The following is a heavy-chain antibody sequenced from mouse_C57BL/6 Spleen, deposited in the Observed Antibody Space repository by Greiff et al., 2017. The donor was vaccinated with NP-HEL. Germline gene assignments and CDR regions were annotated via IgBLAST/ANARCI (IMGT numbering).Heavy chain of an antibody. D-gene: IGHD2-1*01. CDR1: GYTFTDYY. J-gene: IGHJ2*01. CDR2: INPNNGGT. V-gene: IGHV1-26*01. CDR3: ARLDYYGNPFDY. Sequence: VQLQQSGPELVKPGASVKISCKASGYTFTDYYMNWVKQSHGKSLEWIGDINPNNGGTSYNQKFKGKATLTVDKSSSTAYMELRSLTSEDSAVYYCARLDYYGNPFDYWGQGTTLTVSS.